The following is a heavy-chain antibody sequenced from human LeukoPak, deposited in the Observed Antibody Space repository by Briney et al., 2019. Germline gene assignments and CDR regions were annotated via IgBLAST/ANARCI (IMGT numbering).Heavy chain of an antibody. J-gene: IGHJ6*02. CDR1: GYTFTGYY. D-gene: IGHD2-2*01. CDR3: ASQYCSSTSCYVQGYGMDV. CDR2: INPNSGGT. V-gene: IGHV1-2*02. Sequence: ASVKVSCKASGYTFTGYYMHWVRQAPGQGLEWMGWINPNSGGTNYAQKFQGRVTMTRDTSISTAYMEPSRLRSDDTAVYYCASQYCSSTSCYVQGYGMDVWGQGTTVTVSS.